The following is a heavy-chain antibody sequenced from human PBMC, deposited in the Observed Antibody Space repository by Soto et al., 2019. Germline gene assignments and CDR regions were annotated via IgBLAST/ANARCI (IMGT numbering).Heavy chain of an antibody. CDR3: ARGDLIAVASAEYFQH. CDR1: GFTFSSYG. D-gene: IGHD6-19*01. CDR2: IWYDGSNK. J-gene: IGHJ1*01. V-gene: IGHV3-33*01. Sequence: GGSLRLSCAASGFTFSSYGMHWVRQAPGKGLEWVAVIWYDGSNKYYADSVKGRFTISRDNSKNTLYLQMNSLRAEDTAVYYCARGDLIAVASAEYFQHWGQGTLVTVSS.